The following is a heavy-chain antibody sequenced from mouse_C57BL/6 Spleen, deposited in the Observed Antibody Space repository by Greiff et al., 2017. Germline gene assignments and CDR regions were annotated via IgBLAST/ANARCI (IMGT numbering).Heavy chain of an antibody. CDR2: ISDGGSYT. CDR1: GFTFSSYA. Sequence: EVQLVESGGGLVKPGGSLKLSCAASGFTFSSYAMSWVRQTPEKRLEWVATISDGGSYTYYPDNVKGRFTISRDNAKNNLYLQMSHLKSEDTAMYYCARDDDGYSFAYWGQGTLVTVSA. CDR3: ARDDDGYSFAY. J-gene: IGHJ3*01. V-gene: IGHV5-4*01. D-gene: IGHD2-3*01.